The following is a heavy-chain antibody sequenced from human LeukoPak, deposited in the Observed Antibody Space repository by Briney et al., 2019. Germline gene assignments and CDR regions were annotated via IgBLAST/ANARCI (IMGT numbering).Heavy chain of an antibody. CDR2: ISSSSSTI. CDR3: ARARKRGFGDQEDFDY. CDR1: GFTFSSYS. J-gene: IGHJ4*02. V-gene: IGHV3-48*01. D-gene: IGHD3-10*01. Sequence: GGSLRLSCAASGFTFSSYSMNWVRQAPGKGLEWVSYISSSSSTIYYADSVRGRFTISRDNAKNSLYLQMNSLRAEDTAVYYCARARKRGFGDQEDFDYWGQGTLVTVSS.